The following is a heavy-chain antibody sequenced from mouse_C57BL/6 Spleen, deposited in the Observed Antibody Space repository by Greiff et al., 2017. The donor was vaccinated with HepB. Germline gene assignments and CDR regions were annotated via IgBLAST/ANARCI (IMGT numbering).Heavy chain of an antibody. CDR1: GFTFSSYG. Sequence: DVKLQESGGDLVKPGGSLKLSCAASGFTFSSYGMSWVRQTPDKRLEWVATISSGGSYTYYPDSVKGRFTISRDNAKNTLYLQMSSLKSEDTAMYYCARDYGSSYYAMDYWGQGTSVTVSS. V-gene: IGHV5-6*02. D-gene: IGHD1-1*01. CDR3: ARDYGSSYYAMDY. J-gene: IGHJ4*01. CDR2: ISSGGSYT.